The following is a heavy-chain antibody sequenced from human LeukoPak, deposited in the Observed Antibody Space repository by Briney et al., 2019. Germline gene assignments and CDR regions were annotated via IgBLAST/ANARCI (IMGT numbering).Heavy chain of an antibody. CDR3: ARRSYYYDSSGYYSSWFDP. D-gene: IGHD3-22*01. CDR1: GLTFSSHW. Sequence: GGSLRLSCAASGLTFSSHWMHWVRQAPGKGLVWVSRITNDGSSTTYAVSVKGRFTISRDNSKNTLYLQMNSLRAEDTAVYYCARRSYYYDSSGYYSSWFDPWGQGTLVTVSS. V-gene: IGHV3-74*01. J-gene: IGHJ5*02. CDR2: ITNDGSST.